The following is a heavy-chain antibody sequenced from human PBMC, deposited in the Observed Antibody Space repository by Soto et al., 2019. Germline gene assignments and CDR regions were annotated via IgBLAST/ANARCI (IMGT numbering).Heavy chain of an antibody. Sequence: PGGSLRLSCAASGFTFSSYAMSWVRQAPGKGLEWVAAISCGGSSKYYADSVKGRFTVSRDNARNSLYLQMNSLRAEDTAVYYCARDLSWGSNWYYYMDVWGKGTTVTVSS. CDR1: GFTFSSYA. J-gene: IGHJ6*03. V-gene: IGHV3-23*01. D-gene: IGHD7-27*01. CDR2: ISCGGSSK. CDR3: ARDLSWGSNWYYYMDV.